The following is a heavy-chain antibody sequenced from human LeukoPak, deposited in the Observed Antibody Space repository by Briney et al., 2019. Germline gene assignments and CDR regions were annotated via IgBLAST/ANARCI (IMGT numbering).Heavy chain of an antibody. CDR3: ARDSTRGYSYGLAGY. D-gene: IGHD5-18*01. CDR2: INAGNGNT. Sequence: ASVKVSCKASGYTFTSCAMHWVRQAPGQRLEWMGWINAGNGNTKYSQKFQGRVTITRDTSASTAYMELGSLRSEDTAVYYCARDSTRGYSYGLAGYWGQGTLVTVSS. CDR1: GYTFTSCA. J-gene: IGHJ4*02. V-gene: IGHV1-3*01.